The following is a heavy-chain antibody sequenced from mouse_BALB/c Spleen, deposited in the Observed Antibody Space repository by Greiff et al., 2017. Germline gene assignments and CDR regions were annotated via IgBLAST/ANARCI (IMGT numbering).Heavy chain of an antibody. D-gene: IGHD2-14*01. Sequence: DVHLVESGGGLVKPGGSLKLSCAASGFTFSDYYMYWVRQTPEKRLGWVATISDGGSYTYYPDSVKGRFTISRDNAKNNLYLQMSSLKSEDTAMYYCARAYRYDGAWFAYWGQGTLVTVSA. J-gene: IGHJ3*01. CDR2: ISDGGSYT. CDR3: ARAYRYDGAWFAY. V-gene: IGHV5-4*02. CDR1: GFTFSDYY.